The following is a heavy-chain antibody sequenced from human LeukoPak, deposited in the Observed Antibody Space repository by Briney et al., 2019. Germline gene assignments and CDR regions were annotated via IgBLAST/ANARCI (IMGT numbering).Heavy chain of an antibody. CDR3: ARDIQVVQGTGGSSGCYRFFDY. CDR1: GGSINSYY. J-gene: IGHJ4*02. D-gene: IGHD6-19*01. CDR2: IYTSGST. V-gene: IGHV4-4*07. Sequence: SETLSLTCTVSGGSINSYYWSWIRQSAGKGLERIGRIYTSGSTNYNPSLKSRVTMSVDTSKNQFTLKVTSVTAADTAMYYCARDIQVVQGTGGSSGCYRFFDYWGQGTLVTVSS.